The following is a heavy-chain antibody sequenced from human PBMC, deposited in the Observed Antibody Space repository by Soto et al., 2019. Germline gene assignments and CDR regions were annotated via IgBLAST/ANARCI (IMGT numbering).Heavy chain of an antibody. D-gene: IGHD6-6*01. CDR2: IIPIFGTA. J-gene: IGHJ6*02. CDR1: GGTFSSYA. V-gene: IGHV1-69*06. Sequence: ASVKVSCKASGGTFSSYAISWVRQAPGQGLEWMGGIIPIFGTANYAQKFQGRVTITADKSTSTTYMELSSLRSEDTAVYYCARRSSIAARLKNGMDVWGQGTTVTVSS. CDR3: ARRSSIAARLKNGMDV.